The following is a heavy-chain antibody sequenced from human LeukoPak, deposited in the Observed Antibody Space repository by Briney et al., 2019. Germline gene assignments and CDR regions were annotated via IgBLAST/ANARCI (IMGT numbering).Heavy chain of an antibody. J-gene: IGHJ4*02. CDR3: ARGEASDYGGIPDY. CDR1: GGSISSSNW. Sequence: PSGTLSLTCAVSGGSISSSNWWSWVRQPPGKGLEWIGEIYHSGSTNYNPSLKSRVTISVDKSKNQFSLKLSSVTAADTAVYYCARGEASDYGGIPDYWGQGTLVTVSS. V-gene: IGHV4-4*02. CDR2: IYHSGST. D-gene: IGHD4-23*01.